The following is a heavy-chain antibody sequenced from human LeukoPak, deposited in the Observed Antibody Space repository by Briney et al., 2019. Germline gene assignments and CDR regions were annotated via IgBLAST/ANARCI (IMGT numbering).Heavy chain of an antibody. CDR1: GYTFTGYY. CDR3: ARDFAYYYDSSGYTGDY. Sequence: ASVKVSCKASGYTFTGYYMHWVRQAPGQGLEWMGWINPNSGGTNYAQKFQGRVTMTRDTSISTAYMEPSRLRSDDTAVYYCARDFAYYYDSSGYTGDYWGQGTLVTVSS. D-gene: IGHD3-22*01. V-gene: IGHV1-2*02. CDR2: INPNSGGT. J-gene: IGHJ4*02.